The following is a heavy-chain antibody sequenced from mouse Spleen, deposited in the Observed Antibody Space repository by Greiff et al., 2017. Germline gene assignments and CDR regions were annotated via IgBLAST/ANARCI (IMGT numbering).Heavy chain of an antibody. D-gene: IGHD2-3*01. CDR2: IRSGSSTI. V-gene: IGHV5-17*02. J-gene: IGHJ3*01. CDR3: ARSFYDGYYVAY. CDR1: GFTFSSFG. Sequence: EVQRVESGGGLVQPGGSRKLSCAASGFTFSSFGMHWVRQAPEKGLEWVAYIRSGSSTIYYADTVKGRFTISRDNPKNTLFLQMTSLRSEDTAMYYCARSFYDGYYVAYWGQGTLVTVSA.